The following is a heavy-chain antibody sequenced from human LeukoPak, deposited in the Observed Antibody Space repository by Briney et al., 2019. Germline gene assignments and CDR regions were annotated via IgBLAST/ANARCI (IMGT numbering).Heavy chain of an antibody. V-gene: IGHV4-59*12. J-gene: IGHJ4*02. CDR3: ARGLQYYYGSGHNFDY. Sequence: PSETLSLTCTVSGGSISSYYWSWIRQPPGKGLEWIGYIYYSGSTNYNPSLKSRVTISVDTSKNQFSLKLSSVTAADTAVYYCARGLQYYYGSGHNFDYWGQGTLVTVSS. D-gene: IGHD3-10*01. CDR1: GGSISSYY. CDR2: IYYSGST.